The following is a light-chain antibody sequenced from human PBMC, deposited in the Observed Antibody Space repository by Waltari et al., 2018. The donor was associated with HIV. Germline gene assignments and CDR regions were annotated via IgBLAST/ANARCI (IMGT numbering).Light chain of an antibody. Sequence: SYDLTQPLSVSVALGQTATSTWGGNNIGRQNVCWYQQRPGQAPVLIIYRDHTRPSGIPERFSGSNSGNTATLTIRRAQAGDEADYYCQVRVSNSVVFGGGTNLTVL. CDR3: QVRVSNSVV. CDR1: NIGRQN. J-gene: IGLJ2*01. V-gene: IGLV3-9*01. CDR2: RDH.